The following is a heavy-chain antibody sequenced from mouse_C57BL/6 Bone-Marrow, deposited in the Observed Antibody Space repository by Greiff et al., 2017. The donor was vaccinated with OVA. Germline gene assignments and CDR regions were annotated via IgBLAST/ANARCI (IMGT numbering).Heavy chain of an antibody. V-gene: IGHV1-80*01. Sequence: LKQSGASVKISCKASGYAFSSYWMNWVKQRPGKGLEWIGQIYPGDGDTNYNGKFKGKATLTADKSSSTAYMQLSSLASEDSAVYFCARSGAYWGQGTLVTVSA. D-gene: IGHD4-1*01. CDR2: IYPGDGDT. CDR3: ARSGAY. J-gene: IGHJ3*01. CDR1: GYAFSSYW.